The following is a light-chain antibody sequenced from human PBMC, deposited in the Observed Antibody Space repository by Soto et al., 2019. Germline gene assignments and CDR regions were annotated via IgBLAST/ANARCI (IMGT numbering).Light chain of an antibody. J-gene: IGKJ3*01. CDR3: QQYGRSPFT. Sequence: EIVLTQSPATLSLSPRERATLSCRASQSVSSSYLAWYQQKPGQAPRLLIYGASSRATGIPGRFSGSGSGTDFTLTISRLEPEDFAVYYCQQYGRSPFTFGPGTKVDIK. CDR2: GAS. V-gene: IGKV3-20*01. CDR1: QSVSSSY.